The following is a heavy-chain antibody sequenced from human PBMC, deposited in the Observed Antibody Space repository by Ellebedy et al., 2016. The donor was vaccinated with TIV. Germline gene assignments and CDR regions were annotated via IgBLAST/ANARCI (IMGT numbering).Heavy chain of an antibody. D-gene: IGHD6-13*01. CDR2: IYPGDSDT. CDR3: ARMEMSHTYSSLFDY. Sequence: GESLKISXKGSGYSFTSYWIGWVRQMPGKGLEWMGIIYPGDSDTRYSPSFQGQVTISADKSISTAYLQWSSLKASDTAMYYCARMEMSHTYSSLFDYWGQGTLVTVSS. CDR1: GYSFTSYW. J-gene: IGHJ4*02. V-gene: IGHV5-51*01.